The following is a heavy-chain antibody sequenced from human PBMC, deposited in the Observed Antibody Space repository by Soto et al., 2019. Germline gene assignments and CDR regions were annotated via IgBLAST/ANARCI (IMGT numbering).Heavy chain of an antibody. J-gene: IGHJ4*02. Sequence: SETLSLTCAVSGGSISSGGYSWSWIRQPPGKGLEWIGYIYHSGSTYYNPSLKSRVTISVDRSKNQFSLKLSSVTAADTAVYYCARAYSSSLVPWHFDYWGQGTLVTVSS. CDR2: IYHSGST. CDR3: ARAYSSSLVPWHFDY. D-gene: IGHD6-13*01. CDR1: GGSISSGGYS. V-gene: IGHV4-30-2*01.